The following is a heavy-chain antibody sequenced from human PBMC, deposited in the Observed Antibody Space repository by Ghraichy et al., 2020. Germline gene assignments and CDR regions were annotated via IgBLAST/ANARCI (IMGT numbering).Heavy chain of an antibody. J-gene: IGHJ5*02. V-gene: IGHV3-74*01. CDR3: ARDRNDCDVLTGSYKGAWFSP. CDR2: INGDGTTT. D-gene: IGHD3-9*01. Sequence: GGSLRLSCAASGFTFSGNWMHWVRQVPGKGLVWVSRINGDGTTTTHADSVKGRFTISRDNAKNTLYLQMNSLRAEDTAVYYCARDRNDCDVLTGSYKGAWFSPWGQGTLVAVSS. CDR1: GFTFSGNW.